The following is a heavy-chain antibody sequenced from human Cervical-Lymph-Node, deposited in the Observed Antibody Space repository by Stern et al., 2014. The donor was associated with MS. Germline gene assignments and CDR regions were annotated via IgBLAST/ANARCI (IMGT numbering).Heavy chain of an antibody. J-gene: IGHJ4*02. Sequence: QVQLVQSGAEVKKPGASVKVSCKTSGYNFINYYIHWVRQAPGQGFEWMGRIYPDVGVTAYAQKVQGRVTLSRDKAITPVYLELSRLTSADAPVYCCARELRGGPSGNYWGQGSMVIVSS. D-gene: IGHD2-15*01. CDR2: IYPDVGVT. V-gene: IGHV1-2*06. CDR3: ARELRGGPSGNY. CDR1: GYNFINYY.